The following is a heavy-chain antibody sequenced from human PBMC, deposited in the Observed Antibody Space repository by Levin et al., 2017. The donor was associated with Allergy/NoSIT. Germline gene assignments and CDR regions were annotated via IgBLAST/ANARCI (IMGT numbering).Heavy chain of an antibody. CDR1: GYTLTELP. CDR2: FDPEDGET. D-gene: IGHD3-9*01. V-gene: IGHV1-24*01. CDR3: ATRLHYNVLTGYDVTSDAFDI. J-gene: IGHJ3*02. Sequence: ASVKVSCKVSGYTLTELPMHWVRQAPGKGLEWMGGFDPEDGETIYAHKFQGRVTMTEDTSTDTAYMELSSLRSEDTAVYFCATRLHYNVLTGYDVTSDAFDIWGQGTMVTVSS.